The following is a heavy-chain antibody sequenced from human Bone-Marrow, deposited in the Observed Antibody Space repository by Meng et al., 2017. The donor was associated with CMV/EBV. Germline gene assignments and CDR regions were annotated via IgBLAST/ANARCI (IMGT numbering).Heavy chain of an antibody. J-gene: IGHJ6*02. CDR1: GDSVSSSDYY. V-gene: IGHV4-39*07. D-gene: IGHD3-3*01. Sequence: SETLSLTCTVSGDSVSSSDYYWGWIRQPPGKGLEWIGSIYYSGSTYYNPSLKSRVTISVDTSKNQFSLKLSSVTAADTAVYYCARESAYYDFWSGYYYYYGMDVWGQGTTVTVSS. CDR2: IYYSGST. CDR3: ARESAYYDFWSGYYYYYGMDV.